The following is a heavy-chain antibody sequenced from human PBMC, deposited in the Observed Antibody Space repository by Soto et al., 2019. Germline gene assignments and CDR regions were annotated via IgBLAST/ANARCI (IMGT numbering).Heavy chain of an antibody. D-gene: IGHD6-13*01. V-gene: IGHV4-39*07. CDR1: GVSISNSSYY. Sequence: SETLSLTCTVSGVSISNSSYYWGWIRRPPGKGLEWIGTIYYSGITYYNPSLKSRVTISVDKSKNQFSLKLSSVTAADTAVYYCARGRGGSIAADYYFDYWGQGTLVTVSS. CDR3: ARGRGGSIAADYYFDY. J-gene: IGHJ4*02. CDR2: IYYSGIT.